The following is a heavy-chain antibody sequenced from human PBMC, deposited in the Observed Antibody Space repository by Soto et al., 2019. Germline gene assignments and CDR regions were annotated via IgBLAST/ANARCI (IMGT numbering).Heavy chain of an antibody. D-gene: IGHD3-10*01. CDR3: ARVGYYYGSGSYVFDP. J-gene: IGHJ5*02. CDR2: ISAYNGYT. CDR1: GYTFTSHS. Sequence: QVQLVQSGAEVKKPGASVKVSCKASGYTFTSHSIIWVRRAPGEGLEWVGWISAYNGYTNSAENFQGRVTMTTDASTNTAYMGLRSLRSDDTAVYYCARVGYYYGSGSYVFDPWGQGTLVTVSS. V-gene: IGHV1-18*04.